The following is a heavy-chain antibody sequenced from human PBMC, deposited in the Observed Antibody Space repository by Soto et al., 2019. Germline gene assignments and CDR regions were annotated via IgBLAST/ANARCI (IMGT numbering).Heavy chain of an antibody. CDR3: AKAGVVVVALLYGMDV. D-gene: IGHD2-15*01. CDR1: GFTFSSYA. Sequence: EVQLLESGGGLVQPGGSLRLSCAASGFTFSSYAMSWVRQAPGKGLEWVSAISGSGGSTYYADSVKGRFTISRDNSKNALYRQMNSLRAEETAVYYCAKAGVVVVALLYGMDVWGQGTTVTVSS. J-gene: IGHJ6*02. CDR2: ISGSGGST. V-gene: IGHV3-23*01.